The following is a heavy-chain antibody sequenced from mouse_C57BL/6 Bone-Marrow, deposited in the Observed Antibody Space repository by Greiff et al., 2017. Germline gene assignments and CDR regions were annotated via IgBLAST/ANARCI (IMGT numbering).Heavy chain of an antibody. CDR1: GYAFSSYW. V-gene: IGHV1-80*01. D-gene: IGHD1-1*01. CDR3: ARWGYYYGSSEDY. CDR2: IYPGDGDT. J-gene: IGHJ4*01. Sequence: VKLMESGAELVKPGASVKISCKASGYAFSSYWMNWVKQRPGKGLEWIGQIYPGDGDTNYNGKFKGKATLTADKSSSTAYMQLSSLTSEDSAVYFCARWGYYYGSSEDYWGQGTSVTVSS.